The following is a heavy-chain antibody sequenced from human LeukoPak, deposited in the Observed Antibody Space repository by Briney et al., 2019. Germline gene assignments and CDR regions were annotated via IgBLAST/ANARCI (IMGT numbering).Heavy chain of an antibody. CDR2: MNPNSGNT. CDR1: GYTFTSYD. CDR3: ARGASLRAVVVGATTSPPMPYDF. J-gene: IGHJ4*02. Sequence: ASVKVSCKASGYTFTSYDINWVRQATGQGLEWMGWMNPNSGNTGYAQKFQGRVTMTRNTSISTAYMELSSLGSEDTAVYYCARGASLRAVVVGATTSPPMPYDFCGQGTLVTVSS. D-gene: IGHD2-15*01. V-gene: IGHV1-8*01.